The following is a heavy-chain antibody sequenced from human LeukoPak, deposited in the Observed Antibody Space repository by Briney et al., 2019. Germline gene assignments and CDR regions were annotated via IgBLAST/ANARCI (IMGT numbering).Heavy chain of an antibody. CDR1: GGSISSGGYY. Sequence: PSETLSLTCTVSGGSISSGGYYWSWIRQYPGKGLEWIGYIYYGGSTYYTPSLKSRVTISVDTSENLFSLNLSSVTAADTAVYYCARSPYCTGGSCYLLYWGQGTLVTVSS. CDR3: ARSPYCTGGSCYLLY. J-gene: IGHJ4*02. D-gene: IGHD2-15*01. CDR2: IYYGGST. V-gene: IGHV4-31*03.